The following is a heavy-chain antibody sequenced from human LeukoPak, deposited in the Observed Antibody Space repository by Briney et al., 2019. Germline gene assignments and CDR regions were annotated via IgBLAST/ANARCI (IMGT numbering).Heavy chain of an antibody. CDR2: ISSSSSYI. V-gene: IGHV3-21*01. D-gene: IGHD3-16*01. CDR3: ARPRFARHYYMDV. Sequence: GGSLRLSCAASGFTFSSYWMSWVRQAPGKGLEWVSSISSSSSYIYYADSVEGRFTISRDNAKNSLYLQMNSLRAEDTAVYYCARPRFARHYYMDVWGKGTTVTVSS. J-gene: IGHJ6*03. CDR1: GFTFSSYW.